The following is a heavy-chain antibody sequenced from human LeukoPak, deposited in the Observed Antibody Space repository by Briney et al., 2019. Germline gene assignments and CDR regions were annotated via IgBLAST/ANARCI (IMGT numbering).Heavy chain of an antibody. J-gene: IGHJ6*03. CDR3: AGSGMVPYYYYYYMDV. CDR1: GGSFSGYY. CDR2: INHSGST. Sequence: PSETLSLTCAVYGGSFSGYYWSWIRQPPGKGLEWIGEINHSGSTNYNPSLKSRVTISVDTSKNQFSLKLSSVTAADTAVYYCAGSGMVPYYYYYYMDVWGKGTTVTVSS. V-gene: IGHV4-34*01. D-gene: IGHD3-10*01.